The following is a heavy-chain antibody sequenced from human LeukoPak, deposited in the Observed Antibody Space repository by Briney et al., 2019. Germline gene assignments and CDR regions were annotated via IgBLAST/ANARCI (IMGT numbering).Heavy chain of an antibody. J-gene: IGHJ4*02. CDR1: GFTSSAYW. CDR2: IKQDGSDK. CDR3: ARKTVVGSYFDY. Sequence: GGSLRLSCAASGFTSSAYWTSWVRQAPGKGLEWVANIKQDGSDKYYVDSVKGRFTISRDNAKNSLYLQMNSLRAEDTAVYYCARKTVVGSYFDYWGQGTPVTVSS. D-gene: IGHD4-23*01. V-gene: IGHV3-7*03.